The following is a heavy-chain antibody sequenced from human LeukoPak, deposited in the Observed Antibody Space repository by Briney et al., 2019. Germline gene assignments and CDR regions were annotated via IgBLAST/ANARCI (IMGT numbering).Heavy chain of an antibody. J-gene: IGHJ6*03. CDR3: ARGVREGFNFYPYYFMDG. Sequence: VGSLRLSCAASGFTFNNYGMRWVRQAPGKGLEWVSGISWNGGDTRYADSVKGRFTISRDNAKNTLYLQMNSLRAEDTALYYCARGVREGFNFYPYYFMDGWGKGTTVTVS. CDR1: GFTFNNYG. CDR2: ISWNGGDT. V-gene: IGHV3-20*04. D-gene: IGHD5-24*01.